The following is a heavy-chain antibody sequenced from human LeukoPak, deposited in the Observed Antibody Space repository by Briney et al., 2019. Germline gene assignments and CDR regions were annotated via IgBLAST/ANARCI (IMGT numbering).Heavy chain of an antibody. D-gene: IGHD1-1*01. J-gene: IGHJ5*02. Sequence: SETLSLTCSVSGVSISSSNSYWGWIRQPPGKGLEWIGSIYYTGNTYYNPSLKSRVTMSVDTSKNQFSLKLSSVTAADTAVYYCAREGTTGTADWFDPWGQGTLVTVSS. CDR1: GVSISSSNSY. CDR3: AREGTTGTADWFDP. CDR2: IYYTGNT. V-gene: IGHV4-39*07.